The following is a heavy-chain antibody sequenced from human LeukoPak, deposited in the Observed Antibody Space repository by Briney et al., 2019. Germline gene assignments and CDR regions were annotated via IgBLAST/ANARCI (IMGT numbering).Heavy chain of an antibody. CDR1: GFTFSSHA. D-gene: IGHD2-21*02. CDR3: ARSPLTVTAFDF. Sequence: GGSLRLSCAASGFTFSSHAMHWVRQAPGKGLEWVAIISYDGSDKYYADSVKGRFSISRDQSKNTLYLQMNSLRPDDTAVYYCARSPLTVTAFDFWGQGTLVTVSS. J-gene: IGHJ4*02. V-gene: IGHV3-30-3*01. CDR2: ISYDGSDK.